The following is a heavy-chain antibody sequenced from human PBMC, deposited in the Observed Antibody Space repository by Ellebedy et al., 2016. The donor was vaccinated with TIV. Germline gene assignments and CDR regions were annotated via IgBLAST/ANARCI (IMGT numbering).Heavy chain of an antibody. CDR3: AKDRINQLLPRYYYYGMDV. D-gene: IGHD2-2*01. J-gene: IGHJ6*02. V-gene: IGHV3-30*18. CDR1: GFTFSSYG. CDR2: IAAEGGTK. Sequence: GGSLRLXCEASGFTFSSYGMQWVRQAPAKGLEWVAVIAAEGGTKIFADSVKGRFTVSRDNSKNMMYLQMNSLRPEDTAVYYCAKDRINQLLPRYYYYGMDVWGQGTTVAASS.